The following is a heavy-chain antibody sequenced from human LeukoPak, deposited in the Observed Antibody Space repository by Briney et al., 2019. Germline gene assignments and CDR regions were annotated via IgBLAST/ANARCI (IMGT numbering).Heavy chain of an antibody. V-gene: IGHV4-59*01. D-gene: IGHD5-18*01. CDR1: GGSISEYY. CDR3: ARGARGYSYGNN. J-gene: IGHJ4*02. Sequence: SETLSLTCTVSGGSISEYYWGWIRQPPGKGLEWIGYLYHSGSTNYNPSFKSRVTISVDTSKNQFSLKLSSVTAADTAVYYCARGARGYSYGNNWGQGTLVTVSA. CDR2: LYHSGST.